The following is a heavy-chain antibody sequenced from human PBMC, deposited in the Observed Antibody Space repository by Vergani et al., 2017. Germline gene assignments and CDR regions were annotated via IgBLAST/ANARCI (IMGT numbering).Heavy chain of an antibody. CDR3: ARDREGGWSSGWHNFDY. V-gene: IGHV4-31*03. J-gene: IGHJ4*02. CDR2: IYYSGST. CDR1: GGSISSGGYY. Sequence: QVQLQESGPGLVKPSETLSLTCTVSGGSISSGGYYWSWIRQHPGKGLEWIGYIYYSGSTYYNPSLKSRVTISVDTSKNQFSLKLSSVTAADTAVYYCARDREGGWSSGWHNFDYWGQGTLVTVSS. D-gene: IGHD6-19*01.